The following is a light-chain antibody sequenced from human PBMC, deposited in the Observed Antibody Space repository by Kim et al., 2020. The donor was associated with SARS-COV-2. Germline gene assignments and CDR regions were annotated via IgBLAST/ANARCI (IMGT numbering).Light chain of an antibody. V-gene: IGLV3-1*01. Sequence: SYELTQPPSVSVSPGQTASITCSGDELGDKYVFWYQQKPGQSPLLVIYQDTKRPSGIPERFSASNSGNTATLTISGTQATDEADYYCQAWVSGTAVVFGGGTQLTVL. CDR3: QAWVSGTAVV. J-gene: IGLJ2*01. CDR1: ELGDKY. CDR2: QDT.